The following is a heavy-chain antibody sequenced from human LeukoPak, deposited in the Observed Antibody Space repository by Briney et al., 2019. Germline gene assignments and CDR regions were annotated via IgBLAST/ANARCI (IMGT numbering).Heavy chain of an antibody. CDR3: ARDVAYGDYVDY. D-gene: IGHD4-17*01. J-gene: IGHJ4*02. CDR2: IYNSGST. CDR1: GGSISIYY. Sequence: SETLSLTCIVSGGSISIYYWNWIRQPPGKGLEWIGYIYNSGSTDYNPSLKRRVTISADTSKNQFSLKLTSVTAADTAVYYCARDVAYGDYVDYWGQGTLVTVSS. V-gene: IGHV4-59*01.